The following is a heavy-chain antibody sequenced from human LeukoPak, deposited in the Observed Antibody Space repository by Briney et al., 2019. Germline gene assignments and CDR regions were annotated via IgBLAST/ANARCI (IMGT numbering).Heavy chain of an antibody. D-gene: IGHD1-26*01. J-gene: IGHJ4*02. CDR3: AKDVGKWESLHFFDY. V-gene: IGHV3-23*01. CDR2: ISGSGAST. Sequence: GGSLRLSCAASGFTFSSYAMSWVRQAPGKGLEWISSISGSGASTYYADSVTGRFTISRDNSRNTLYLQMNSLRGDDTAVYYCAKDVGKWESLHFFDYWGQGTLVTVSS. CDR1: GFTFSSYA.